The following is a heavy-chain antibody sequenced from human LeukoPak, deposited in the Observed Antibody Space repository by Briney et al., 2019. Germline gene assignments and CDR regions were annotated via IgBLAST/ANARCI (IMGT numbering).Heavy chain of an antibody. D-gene: IGHD2-21*02. CDR2: ISAYNGNT. CDR1: GYTFTSYG. J-gene: IGHJ4*02. V-gene: IGHV1-18*01. CDR3: ARETAAMASDY. Sequence: ASVKVSCKASGYTFTSYGISWVRQAPGQGLEWMGWISAYNGNTNYAQKLQGRVTMTTDTSTSTACMELSSLRSEDTAVYYCARETAAMASDYWGQGTLVTVSS.